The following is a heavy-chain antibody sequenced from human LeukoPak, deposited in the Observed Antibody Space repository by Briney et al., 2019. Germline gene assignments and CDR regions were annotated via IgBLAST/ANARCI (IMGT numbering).Heavy chain of an antibody. CDR2: IYWDADK. Sequence: SGPTLVKPTHTLTLTCTFSGFSLSTSGVGVGWIRQPPGKALEWLALIYWDADKRYSPSLKSRLTITKDTSKNQVVLTMTNMDPVDTATYYCAQRLSSFGAFDYWGKGTLVTVSS. CDR3: AQRLSSFGAFDY. D-gene: IGHD3-3*02. J-gene: IGHJ4*02. CDR1: GFSLSTSGVG. V-gene: IGHV2-5*02.